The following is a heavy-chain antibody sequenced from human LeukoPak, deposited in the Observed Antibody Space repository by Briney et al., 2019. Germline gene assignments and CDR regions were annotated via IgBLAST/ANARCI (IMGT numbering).Heavy chain of an antibody. CDR1: GFNFGDYG. V-gene: IGHV3-20*04. Sequence: GGSLRLSCAASGFNFGDYGMSWVRQVPGKGLEWVSAINWNGGSKGYADSVKGRFTISRDNAKNSLYLQMNSLRVEDTALYYCARGGYGSGSPGYWGQGTLVTVSS. J-gene: IGHJ4*02. CDR2: INWNGGSK. D-gene: IGHD3-10*01. CDR3: ARGGYGSGSPGY.